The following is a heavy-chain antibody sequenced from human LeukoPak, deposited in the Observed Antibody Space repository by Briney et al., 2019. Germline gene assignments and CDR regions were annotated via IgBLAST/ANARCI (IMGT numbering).Heavy chain of an antibody. Sequence: PSETLSLTCTVSGDSFSDLKWWNWLRRPPGQALEWIGEVYHSGSTYYNPSLKSRVTISVDTSKNQFSLNLTSVTAADTAVYYCARRNYYYGMDVWGQGTTVTVSS. CDR2: VYHSGST. CDR1: GDSFSDLKW. CDR3: ARRNYYYGMDV. V-gene: IGHV4-4*02. J-gene: IGHJ6*02.